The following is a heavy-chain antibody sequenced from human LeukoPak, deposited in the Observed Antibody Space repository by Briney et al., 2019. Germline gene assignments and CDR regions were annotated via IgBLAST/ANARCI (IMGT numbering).Heavy chain of an antibody. V-gene: IGHV3-74*01. D-gene: IGHD3-22*01. CDR3: AREGYYDSSGYSIRFSY. CDR2: INSDGRTT. J-gene: IGHJ4*02. Sequence: GGSLRLSCEASEFTFSSYWMHWVRQAPGKGLVWDSRINSDGRTTIYADSVKGRFTISRDNAKNTLYLQMNSLRAEDTAVYYCAREGYYDSSGYSIRFSYWGQGTLVTVSS. CDR1: EFTFSSYW.